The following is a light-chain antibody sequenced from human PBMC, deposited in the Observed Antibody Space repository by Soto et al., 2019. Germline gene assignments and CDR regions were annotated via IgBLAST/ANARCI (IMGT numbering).Light chain of an antibody. Sequence: QLVLTQPASVSGSPGQSITISCTGTSSDVGGYNYVSWFQQHPGKAPKLLIYEVNNRPSGVSNRFSGSKSGNTASLTISGLQTEDEADYYCNSFTSSTTWVFGGGTKVTVL. CDR2: EVN. J-gene: IGLJ3*02. CDR3: NSFTSSTTWV. V-gene: IGLV2-14*01. CDR1: SSDVGGYNY.